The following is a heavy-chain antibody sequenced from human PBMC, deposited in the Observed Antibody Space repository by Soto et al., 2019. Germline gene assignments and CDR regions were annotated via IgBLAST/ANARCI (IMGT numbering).Heavy chain of an antibody. CDR2: ISYDGSNK. D-gene: IGHD4-17*01. V-gene: IGHV3-30-3*01. CDR1: GFTFSSYA. Sequence: GGSLRLSCAASGFTFSSYAMHWVRQAPGKGLEWVAVISYDGSNKYYADSVKGRFTISRDNSKNTLYLQMNSLRAEDTAVYYCARDHGYGDYVPYSWGQET. CDR3: ARDHGYGDYVPYS. J-gene: IGHJ4*02.